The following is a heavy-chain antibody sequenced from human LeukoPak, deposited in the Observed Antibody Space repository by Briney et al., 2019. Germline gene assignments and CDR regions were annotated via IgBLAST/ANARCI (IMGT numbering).Heavy chain of an antibody. Sequence: ASVKVSCKASGYTFTSYDINWVRQATGQGLEWMGWMNPNSGNTGYAQKFQGRVTMTEDTSTDTAYMELSSLRSEDTAVYYCATDPGIAAAGNSNWFDPWGQGTLVTVSS. CDR3: ATDPGIAAAGNSNWFDP. V-gene: IGHV1-8*01. CDR2: MNPNSGNT. J-gene: IGHJ5*02. D-gene: IGHD6-13*01. CDR1: GYTFTSYD.